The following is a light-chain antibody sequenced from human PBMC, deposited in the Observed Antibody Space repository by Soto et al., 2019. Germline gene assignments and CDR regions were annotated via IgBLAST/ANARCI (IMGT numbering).Light chain of an antibody. CDR2: GAS. V-gene: IGKV3-20*01. CDR1: QSFSSRY. Sequence: EIVLTQSPGTLSLSPGERATLSCRASQSFSSRYLAWYQQKPGQAPRLLIYGASNSATGIPDRFSGSGSGTDFTLTISRLEPEDFAGYYCQEYGTSRTFGQGTKVEIK. CDR3: QEYGTSRT. J-gene: IGKJ1*01.